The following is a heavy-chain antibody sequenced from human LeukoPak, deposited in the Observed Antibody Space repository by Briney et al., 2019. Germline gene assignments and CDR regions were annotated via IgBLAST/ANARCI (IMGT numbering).Heavy chain of an antibody. CDR1: NDSISSGDYY. V-gene: IGHV4-30-4*01. CDR3: ARYNSGPGPFDY. Sequence: PSETLSLTCTVSNDSISSGDYYWNWIRQPPGKGLEWIGYIFHRGGTSYNPSLKSRVTISVDTSKNQFSLKLSSVTAADTAVYYCARYNSGPGPFDYWGQGTLVTVSS. D-gene: IGHD6-19*01. J-gene: IGHJ4*02. CDR2: IFHRGGT.